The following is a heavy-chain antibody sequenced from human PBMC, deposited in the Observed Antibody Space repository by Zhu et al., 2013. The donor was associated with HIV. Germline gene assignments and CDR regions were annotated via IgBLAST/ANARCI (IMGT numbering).Heavy chain of an antibody. J-gene: IGHJ6*02. V-gene: IGHV1-69*12. D-gene: IGHD3-10*01. CDR1: GGTFSSYA. Sequence: QVQLVQSGAEVKKPGSSVKVSCKASGGTFSSYAISWVRQAPGQGLEWMGGIIPIFGTANYAQKFQGRVTITADESTSTAYMELSSLRSEDTAVYYCARYFKTKNERILMVRGVITGYGMDVWGQGTTVTVSS. CDR2: IIPIFGTA. CDR3: ARYFKTKNERILMVRGVITGYGMDV.